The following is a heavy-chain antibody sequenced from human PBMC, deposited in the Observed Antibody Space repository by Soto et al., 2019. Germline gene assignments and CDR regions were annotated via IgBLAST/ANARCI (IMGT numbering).Heavy chain of an antibody. CDR1: GGSISSTTYS. V-gene: IGHV4-39*02. Sequence: PSETLSLTCTVSGGSISSTTYSWGWIRQPPGKGLEWIASISYSGSPYYTPSLKSRVTISEDTSKNQFSLNLSSVTAADTAVYYCARDVFPQLVFVLGYGMDVWGQGTTVTVSS. D-gene: IGHD6-6*01. CDR2: ISYSGSP. CDR3: ARDVFPQLVFVLGYGMDV. J-gene: IGHJ6*02.